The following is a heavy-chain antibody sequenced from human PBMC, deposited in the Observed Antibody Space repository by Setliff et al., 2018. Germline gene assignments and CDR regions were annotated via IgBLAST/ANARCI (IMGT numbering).Heavy chain of an antibody. Sequence: ASVKVSCKASGYSFQRYGINWLRQAPGQGLEWLGWISSYNGNTKYAQTVQDRIRVTTDTSTSTSYMGLRSLRSDDTAVYFCARSSDSGYYHQRDAFDIWGQGTRVTVS. CDR1: GYSFQRYG. CDR2: ISSYNGNT. CDR3: ARSSDSGYYHQRDAFDI. V-gene: IGHV1-18*04. D-gene: IGHD3-22*01. J-gene: IGHJ3*02.